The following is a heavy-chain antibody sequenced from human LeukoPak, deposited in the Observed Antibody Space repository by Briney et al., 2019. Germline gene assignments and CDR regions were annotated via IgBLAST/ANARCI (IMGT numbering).Heavy chain of an antibody. V-gene: IGHV1-18*04. CDR2: ISAFNGNT. CDR3: ARDLDIVVVRGALRHYGVDV. J-gene: IGHJ6*02. D-gene: IGHD2-2*01. Sequence: ASVKVSCTASGYTFTDYYMHWVRQAPGQGLEWMGWISAFNGNTNYAQKFQGRVTMSTDTSTSTAYMEPRSLRTDDTAVYYCARDLDIVVVRGALRHYGVDVWGQGTTVTVSS. CDR1: GYTFTDYY.